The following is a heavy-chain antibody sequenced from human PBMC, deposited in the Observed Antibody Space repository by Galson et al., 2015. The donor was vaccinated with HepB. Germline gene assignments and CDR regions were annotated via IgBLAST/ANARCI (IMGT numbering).Heavy chain of an antibody. CDR2: IYPGDSDT. CDR3: ARRGRVDSSGYLLYYFDY. J-gene: IGHJ4*02. D-gene: IGHD3-22*01. V-gene: IGHV5-51*01. CDR1: GYSFTSYW. Sequence: QSGAEVKKPGESLKISCKGSGYSFTSYWIGWVRQMPGKGLEWMGIIYPGDSDTRYSPSFQGQVTISADKSISTAYLQWSSLKASDTAMYYCARRGRVDSSGYLLYYFDYWGQGTLVTVSS.